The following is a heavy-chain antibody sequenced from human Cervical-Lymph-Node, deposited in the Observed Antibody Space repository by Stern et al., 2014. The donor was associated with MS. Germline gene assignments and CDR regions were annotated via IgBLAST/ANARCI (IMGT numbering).Heavy chain of an antibody. Sequence: EVQLVESGGGLVKPGGSLRLSCAASGFTFSNYNMHWVRQAPGKGLEWVSSISHIGDYIYYADSVKGRFSISRDNAKNSLYLQMKSLRVEDTAVYYCARNLNAFDIWGQGTMVIVSS. CDR2: ISHIGDYI. CDR3: ARNLNAFDI. J-gene: IGHJ3*02. CDR1: GFTFSNYN. V-gene: IGHV3-21*06.